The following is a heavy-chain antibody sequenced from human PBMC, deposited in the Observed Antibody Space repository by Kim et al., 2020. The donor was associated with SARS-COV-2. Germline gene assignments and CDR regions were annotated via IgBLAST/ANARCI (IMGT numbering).Heavy chain of an antibody. V-gene: IGHV3-30*18. J-gene: IGHJ6*02. CDR2: ISYDGSNK. D-gene: IGHD3-16*01. Sequence: GGSLRLSCAASGFTFSSYGMHWVRQAPGKGLEWVAVISYDGSNKYYADSVKGRFTISRDNSKNTLYLQMNSLRAEDTAVYYCAKTPVVGVMILKGYGMDVWGQGTTVTVSS. CDR3: AKTPVVGVMILKGYGMDV. CDR1: GFTFSSYG.